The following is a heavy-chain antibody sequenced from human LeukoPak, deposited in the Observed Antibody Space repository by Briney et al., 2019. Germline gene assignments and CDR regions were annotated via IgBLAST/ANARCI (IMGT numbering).Heavy chain of an antibody. Sequence: ASVKVSCKASGYTFTSYDINWVRQATGQGLEWMGWMNPNSGNTGYAQKFQGRVTMTRNTSISTAYMELSSLRSEDTAVYYCARAARGAYYDFWSGPNPNTYYYYYYYMDVWGKGTTVTVSS. D-gene: IGHD3-3*01. J-gene: IGHJ6*03. CDR1: GYTFTSYD. V-gene: IGHV1-8*01. CDR2: MNPNSGNT. CDR3: ARAARGAYYDFWSGPNPNTYYYYYYYMDV.